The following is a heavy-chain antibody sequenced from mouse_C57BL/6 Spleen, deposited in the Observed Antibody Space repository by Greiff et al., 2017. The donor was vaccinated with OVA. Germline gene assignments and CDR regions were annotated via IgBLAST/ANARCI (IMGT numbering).Heavy chain of an antibody. CDR1: GYTFTDYE. V-gene: IGHV1-15*01. D-gene: IGHD2-1*01. CDR2: IDPETGGT. CDR3: TRLRGNYEDYFDD. J-gene: IGHJ2*01. Sequence: QVQLQQSGAELVRPGASVTLSCKASGYTFTDYEMHWVKQTPVHGLEWIGAIDPETGGTAYNQKFKGKAILTADKSSSTAYMELRSLTSEDSAVYYCTRLRGNYEDYFDDWGQGTTLTVSS.